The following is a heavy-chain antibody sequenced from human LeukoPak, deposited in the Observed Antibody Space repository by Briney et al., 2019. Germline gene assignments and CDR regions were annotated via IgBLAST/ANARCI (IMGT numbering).Heavy chain of an antibody. J-gene: IGHJ4*02. CDR3: ARVGGGYCSGGSCYGRPFDY. V-gene: IGHV3-23*01. Sequence: PGGSLRLSCAASGFTFSSYAMSWVRQAPGKGLEWVSAISGWCGSTYYADSVKGRFTISRDNSKNTLYLQMGSLRAEDMAVYYCARVGGGYCSGGSCYGRPFDYWGQGTLVTVSS. D-gene: IGHD2-15*01. CDR1: GFTFSSYA. CDR2: ISGWCGST.